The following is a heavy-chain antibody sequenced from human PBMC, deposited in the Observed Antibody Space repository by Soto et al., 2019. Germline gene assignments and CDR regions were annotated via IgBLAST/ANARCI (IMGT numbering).Heavy chain of an antibody. D-gene: IGHD4-17*01. J-gene: IGHJ6*02. CDR3: ARFDYGDFANGMDV. CDR2: ISADNGNT. Sequence: SVKVSCKASGYTFSRYGITWVRQAPGQGLEWMGWISADNGNTKYAQKLQGRVTMTTGTSTSTAYMELRSLRSDDTAVYYCARFDYGDFANGMDVWGQGTTVTVSS. CDR1: GYTFSRYG. V-gene: IGHV1-18*01.